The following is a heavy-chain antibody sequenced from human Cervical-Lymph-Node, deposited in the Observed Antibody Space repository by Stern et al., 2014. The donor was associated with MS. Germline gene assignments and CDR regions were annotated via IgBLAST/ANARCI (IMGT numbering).Heavy chain of an antibody. CDR3: AKADDYAAGIDA. D-gene: IGHD3-16*01. V-gene: IGHV3-9*01. Sequence: QLVESGGGMVQPGRSLRLSCEASGFKFDDFAMHWVRQAPGKGLEWVSGLGWNSEGRGYADSVQGRFTISRDNDKSSLYLQMNSLTAEDTALYYCAKADDYAAGIDAWGQGTLVVVSS. CDR2: LGWNSEGR. CDR1: GFKFDDFA. J-gene: IGHJ5*02.